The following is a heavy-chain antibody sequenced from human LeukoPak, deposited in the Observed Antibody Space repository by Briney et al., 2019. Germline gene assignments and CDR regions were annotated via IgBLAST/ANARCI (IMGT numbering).Heavy chain of an antibody. CDR2: ISYDGSNK. J-gene: IGHJ4*02. V-gene: IGHV3-30*18. D-gene: IGHD2-2*01. CDR3: AKDQALSLSSSRALDY. Sequence: GGSLRLSCAASGFTFSSYGMHWVRQAPGKGLEWVAVISYDGSNKYYADSVKGRFTISRDNSKNTLYLQMNSLRAEDTAVYYCAKDQALSLSSSRALDYWGQGTLVTVSS. CDR1: GFTFSSYG.